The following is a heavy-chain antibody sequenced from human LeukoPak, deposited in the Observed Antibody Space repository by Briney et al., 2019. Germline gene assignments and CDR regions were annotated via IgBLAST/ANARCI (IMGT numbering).Heavy chain of an antibody. V-gene: IGHV3-30*02. CDR2: IRYDGSNK. J-gene: IGHJ3*02. D-gene: IGHD3-3*01. Sequence: GGSLRLSGAASGFTFSSYGMHWVRQAPGKGLEWVAFIRYDGSNKYYADSVKGRFTISRDNSKNTLYLQMNSLRAEDTAVYYCAIAPDDFWSGYYTGDAFDIWGQGTMVTVSS. CDR1: GFTFSSYG. CDR3: AIAPDDFWSGYYTGDAFDI.